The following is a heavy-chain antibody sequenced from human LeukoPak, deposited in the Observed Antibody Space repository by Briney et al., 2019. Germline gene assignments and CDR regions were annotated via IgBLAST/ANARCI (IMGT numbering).Heavy chain of an antibody. J-gene: IGHJ3*02. CDR1: GYTLTELS. D-gene: IGHD2-8*01. V-gene: IGHV1-24*01. CDR3: ATAIESTRGVGAFDI. Sequence: GASVNVSCKVSGYTLTELSMHWVRQAPGKGLEWMGGFDPEDGETIYAQKFQGRVTMTEDTSTDTAYMELSSLRSEDAAVYYCATAIESTRGVGAFDIWGQGTMVTVSS. CDR2: FDPEDGET.